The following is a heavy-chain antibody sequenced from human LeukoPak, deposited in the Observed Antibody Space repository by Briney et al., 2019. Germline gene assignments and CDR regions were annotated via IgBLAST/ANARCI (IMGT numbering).Heavy chain of an antibody. Sequence: GGSLRLSCAASGFSFTTYSFICVRQPPGKGLELVSGISASGSETYYADSVKRRFTISRDNPKNTLSLQLNSLRVEDTAIYYCAKAVRRCNRGCPWGQGTLVTVSS. V-gene: IGHV3-23*01. D-gene: IGHD2/OR15-2a*01. CDR2: ISASGSET. CDR1: GFSFTTYS. CDR3: AKAVRRCNRGCP. J-gene: IGHJ5*02.